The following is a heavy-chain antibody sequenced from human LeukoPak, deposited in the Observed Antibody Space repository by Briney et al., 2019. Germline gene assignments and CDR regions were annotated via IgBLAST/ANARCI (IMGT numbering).Heavy chain of an antibody. J-gene: IGHJ1*01. CDR2: ISWNSGSI. CDR1: GLTFDDYA. CDR3: AKGGCSSTSCYTEYFQH. D-gene: IGHD2-2*02. Sequence: GGSLRLSCAASGLTFDDYAMHWVRQAPGKGLEWVSGISWNSGSIGYADSVKGRFTISRDNAKNSLYLQMNSLRAEDMALYYCAKGGCSSTSCYTEYFQHWGQGTLVTVSS. V-gene: IGHV3-9*03.